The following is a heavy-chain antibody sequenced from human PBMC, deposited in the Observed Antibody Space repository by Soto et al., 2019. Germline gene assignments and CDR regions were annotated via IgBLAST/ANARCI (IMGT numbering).Heavy chain of an antibody. CDR1: GYTFTSYY. CDR3: AREGGYCTNGVCYFDY. CDR2: INPNNGNT. Sequence: ASVKVSCKASGYTFTSYYMHWVRQAPGQGLEWMGRINPNNGNTNYAQKLQGRVTMTRDTSTSTAYMELRSLRSDDTAVYYCAREGGYCTNGVCYFDYWGQGTLVTVSS. J-gene: IGHJ4*02. D-gene: IGHD2-8*01. V-gene: IGHV1-46*01.